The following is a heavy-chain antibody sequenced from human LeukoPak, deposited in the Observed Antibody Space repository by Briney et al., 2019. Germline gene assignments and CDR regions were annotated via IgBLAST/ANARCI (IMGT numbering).Heavy chain of an antibody. D-gene: IGHD3-22*01. J-gene: IGHJ4*02. Sequence: SETLSLTCTVSGGSISSYYWSWIRRPPGKGLEWIGYIYYSGSTNYNPSLKSRVTISVDTSKNQFSLKLSSVTAADTAVYYCARHYSYYDSSGYYRNWGQGTLVTVSS. CDR2: IYYSGST. CDR3: ARHYSYYDSSGYYRN. CDR1: GGSISSYY. V-gene: IGHV4-59*08.